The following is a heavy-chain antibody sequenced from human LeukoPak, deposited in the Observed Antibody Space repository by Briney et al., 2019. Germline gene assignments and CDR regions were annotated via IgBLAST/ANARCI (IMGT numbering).Heavy chain of an antibody. J-gene: IGHJ4*02. Sequence: ASVKVSCKVSGYTLTELSMHWVRQAPGKGLEWMGGFDPEDGETIYAQKFQGRVTMTEDTSTDTAYMELSSLRSEDTAVYYCAKDLFQAYYYDSSGYYVFGYWGQGTLVTVSS. CDR1: GYTLTELS. D-gene: IGHD3-22*01. V-gene: IGHV1-24*01. CDR3: AKDLFQAYYYDSSGYYVFGY. CDR2: FDPEDGET.